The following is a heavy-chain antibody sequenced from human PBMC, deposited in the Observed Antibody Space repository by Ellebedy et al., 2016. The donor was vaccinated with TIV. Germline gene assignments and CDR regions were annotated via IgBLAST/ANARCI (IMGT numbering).Heavy chain of an antibody. Sequence: GGSLRLSCEASGVTVSSHGMHWVRQAPGMGLEWVAVISHDGSDKIYSDSVRGRFTISRDNSKNTLDLQMDSLRAEDTAMYYCATTQMGKGYNEVYFGHWGQGTLVTVSS. CDR3: ATTQMGKGYNEVYFGH. CDR2: ISHDGSDK. CDR1: GVTVSSHG. J-gene: IGHJ4*02. D-gene: IGHD5-24*01. V-gene: IGHV3-30*03.